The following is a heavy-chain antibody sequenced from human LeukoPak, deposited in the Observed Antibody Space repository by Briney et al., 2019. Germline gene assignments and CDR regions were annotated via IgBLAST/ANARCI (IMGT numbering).Heavy chain of an antibody. V-gene: IGHV4-59*08. J-gene: IGHJ4*02. CDR3: ARHRSVRGIDY. CDR1: GGSISSYY. Sequence: SETLSLTCTVSGGSISSYYWGWIRQPPGKGLEWIGSVFYTGTTYHNPSLKSRVTVSVDTSKNQFSLTLTSMTAADTSVYYCARHRSVRGIDYWGQGTLITVSS. CDR2: VFYTGTT. D-gene: IGHD3-10*01.